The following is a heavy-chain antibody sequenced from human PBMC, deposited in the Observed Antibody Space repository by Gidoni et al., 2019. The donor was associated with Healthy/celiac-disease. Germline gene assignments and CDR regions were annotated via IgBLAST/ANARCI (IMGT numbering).Heavy chain of an antibody. CDR2: IISSSSTL. CDR1: GFTFRSYS. CDR3: ARDGDKWFGEPGLDY. Sequence: EVQLVESGGGLVQPGGALRLSCAASGFTFRSYSMNWVRQAPGKGLEWVSYIISSSSTLSYAASVKGRFTISRDNAKNSLYLQMNSLRAEDTAVYYCARDGDKWFGEPGLDYWGQGTLVTVSS. J-gene: IGHJ4*02. V-gene: IGHV3-48*04. D-gene: IGHD3-10*01.